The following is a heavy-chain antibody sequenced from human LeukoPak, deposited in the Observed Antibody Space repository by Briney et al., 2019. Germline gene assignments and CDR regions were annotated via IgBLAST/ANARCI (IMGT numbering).Heavy chain of an antibody. D-gene: IGHD3-22*01. J-gene: IGHJ4*02. Sequence: PSETLSLTCTVSGGSMRNYYWSWIRQPPGKGLEWIGYMFYSGSTNYNPSLKSRVTISLDTSKNQFSLKLSSVTAADTAVYYCARGRYYYDSTGLPHFDSWGQETLVTVSS. CDR1: GGSMRNYY. CDR3: ARGRYYYDSTGLPHFDS. V-gene: IGHV4-59*01. CDR2: MFYSGST.